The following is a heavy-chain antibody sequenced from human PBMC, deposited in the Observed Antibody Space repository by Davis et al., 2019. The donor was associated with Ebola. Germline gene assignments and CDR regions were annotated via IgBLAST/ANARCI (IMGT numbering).Heavy chain of an antibody. CDR1: GFIFRSYV. CDR3: AKDTSNIWFDI. D-gene: IGHD1-26*01. V-gene: IGHV3-23*01. J-gene: IGHJ3*02. Sequence: GESLKISCSASGFIFRSYVMSWVRQAPGKGLEWVSTFGTSGDTYYADSVKGRFTISRDNSKHTLYLQMNGLRVEDTAIYYCAKDTSNIWFDIWGQGTNVTVSS. CDR2: FGTSGDT.